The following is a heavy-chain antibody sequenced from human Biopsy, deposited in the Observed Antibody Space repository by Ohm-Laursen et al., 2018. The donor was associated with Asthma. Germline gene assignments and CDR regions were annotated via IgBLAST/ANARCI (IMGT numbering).Heavy chain of an antibody. D-gene: IGHD6-19*01. J-gene: IGHJ6*02. CDR1: GGTFSNFA. CDR2: IMTVFGTT. CDR3: ARCQVGYSSGWSLLLKKIYYSGMDV. V-gene: IGHV1-69*13. Sequence: ASVKVSCKAPGGTFSNFAISWVRQAPGQGLEWLRGIMTVFGTTNYAQKFQGRVTITADESTSTAYMEVTSPRSEDTAIYYCARCQVGYSSGWSLLLKKIYYSGMDVWGQGTAVTVSS.